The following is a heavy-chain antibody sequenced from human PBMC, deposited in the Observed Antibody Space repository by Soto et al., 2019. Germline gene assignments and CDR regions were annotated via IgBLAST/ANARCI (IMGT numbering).Heavy chain of an antibody. J-gene: IGHJ4*02. Sequence: SVKVSCKASGGTFSSYAISWVRQAPGQGLEWMGGIIPIFGTANYAQKFQGRVTITADESTSTAYMELSSLRSEDTAVYYCAVTSKTYYDFWSGYQWGQGTLVTVSS. D-gene: IGHD3-3*01. CDR3: AVTSKTYYDFWSGYQ. CDR1: GGTFSSYA. V-gene: IGHV1-69*13. CDR2: IIPIFGTA.